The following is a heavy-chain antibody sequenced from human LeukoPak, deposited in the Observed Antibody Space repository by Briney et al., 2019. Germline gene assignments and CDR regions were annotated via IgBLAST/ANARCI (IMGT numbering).Heavy chain of an antibody. J-gene: IGHJ3*02. CDR2: ISYDGSNK. Sequence: GGSLRLSCAASGFTFSSYGMHWVRQAPGKGLEWVAVISYDGSNKYYADSVKGRFTISRDNTKNTLYLQMNSLRAEDTAVYYCPKDMGPVVVITYAFDIWGQGTMVTVSS. CDR1: GFTFSSYG. V-gene: IGHV3-30*18. D-gene: IGHD3-22*01. CDR3: PKDMGPVVVITYAFDI.